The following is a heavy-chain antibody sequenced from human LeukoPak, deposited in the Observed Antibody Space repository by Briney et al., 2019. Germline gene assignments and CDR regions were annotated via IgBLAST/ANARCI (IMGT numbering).Heavy chain of an antibody. D-gene: IGHD1-7*01. CDR2: IYYSGST. J-gene: IGHJ6*02. CDR3: ARLLGITGTTGNYYYGMDV. V-gene: IGHV4-59*08. CDR1: GGSISSYY. Sequence: SETLSLTCTVSGGSISSYYWSWIRQPPGKGLERIGYIYYSGSTNYNPSLKSRVTISVDTSKNQFSLKLSSVTAADTAVYYCARLLGITGTTGNYYYGMDVWGQGTTVTVSS.